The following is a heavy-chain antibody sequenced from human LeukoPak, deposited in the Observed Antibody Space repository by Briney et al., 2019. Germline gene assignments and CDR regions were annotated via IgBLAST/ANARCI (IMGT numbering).Heavy chain of an antibody. CDR3: ARGGYCSSSICYSLNAFDI. Sequence: PGGSLRLSCAASGPTFSDYEMNWVSQAPGKGLEWVSYISPSGPTIYYADSVKGRFTISRDNAKNSLYLQMNSLRAEDTAVYYCARGGYCSSSICYSLNAFDIWGQGTMFTVSS. V-gene: IGHV3-48*03. J-gene: IGHJ3*02. CDR2: ISPSGPTI. CDR1: GPTFSDYE. D-gene: IGHD2-2*01.